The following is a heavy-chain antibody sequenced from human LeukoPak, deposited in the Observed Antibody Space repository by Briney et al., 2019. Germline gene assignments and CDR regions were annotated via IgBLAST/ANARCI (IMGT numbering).Heavy chain of an antibody. CDR1: GFTFSSYA. D-gene: IGHD3-9*01. CDR3: ARDLRGLTGYYLDAFDI. CDR2: ISYDGSNK. V-gene: IGHV3-30*04. Sequence: GRSLRLSCAASGFTFSSYAMHWVRQASGKGLEWVAVISYDGSNKYYADSVKGRFTISRDNSKNTLYLQMNSLRAEDTAVYYCARDLRGLTGYYLDAFDIWGQGTMVTVSS. J-gene: IGHJ3*02.